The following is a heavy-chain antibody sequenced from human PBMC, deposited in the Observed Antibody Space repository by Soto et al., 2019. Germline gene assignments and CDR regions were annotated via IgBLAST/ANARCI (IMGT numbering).Heavy chain of an antibody. Sequence: ASVKVSCKVSGYTLTELSMHWVRQAPGKGLEWMGGFDPEDGETIYAQKFQGRVTMTEDTSTDTAYMELSSLRSEDTAVYYCATIAAAGLYYYYYGMDVWGQGTTVTVSS. CDR2: FDPEDGET. V-gene: IGHV1-24*01. CDR3: ATIAAAGLYYYYYGMDV. CDR1: GYTLTELS. J-gene: IGHJ6*02. D-gene: IGHD6-13*01.